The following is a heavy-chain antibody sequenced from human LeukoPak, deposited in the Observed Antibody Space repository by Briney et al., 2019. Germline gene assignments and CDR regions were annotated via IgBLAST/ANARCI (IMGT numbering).Heavy chain of an antibody. CDR2: IIPIFGTA. J-gene: IGHJ4*02. Sequence: GASVKVSRKASGGTFSSYAISWVRQAPGQGLEWMGGIIPIFGTANYAQKFQGRVTITTGESTSTAYMELSSLRSEDTAVYYCAREPFQGNYGFDYWGQGTLVTVSS. CDR3: AREPFQGNYGFDY. D-gene: IGHD4-17*01. CDR1: GGTFSSYA. V-gene: IGHV1-69*05.